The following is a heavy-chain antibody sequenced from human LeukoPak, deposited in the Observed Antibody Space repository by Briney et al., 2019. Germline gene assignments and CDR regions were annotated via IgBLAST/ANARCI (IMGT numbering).Heavy chain of an antibody. CDR2: ISSSSSYI. CDR3: ARGPSGYHNT. V-gene: IGHV3-21*01. J-gene: IGHJ4*02. Sequence: GGSLRLSCSASGITFSSYAMSWVRQAPGKGLEWVSSISSSSSYIYYADSVKGRFTISRDNAKNSLYLQMNSLRAEDTAVYYCARGPSGYHNTGGQGTLVTVSS. CDR1: GITFSSYA. D-gene: IGHD5-12*01.